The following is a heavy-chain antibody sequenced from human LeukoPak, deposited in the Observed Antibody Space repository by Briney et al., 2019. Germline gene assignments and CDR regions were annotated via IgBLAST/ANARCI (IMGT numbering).Heavy chain of an antibody. D-gene: IGHD6-13*01. J-gene: IGHJ4*02. Sequence: ASVKVSCKVSGYTLTELSMHWVRQAPGKGLEWMGGFDPEDGETIYAQKFQGRVTITADKSTSTAYMELSSLRSEDTAVYYCAREETIAAVGTFDYWGQGTLVTVSS. V-gene: IGHV1-24*01. CDR3: AREETIAAVGTFDY. CDR1: GYTLTELS. CDR2: FDPEDGET.